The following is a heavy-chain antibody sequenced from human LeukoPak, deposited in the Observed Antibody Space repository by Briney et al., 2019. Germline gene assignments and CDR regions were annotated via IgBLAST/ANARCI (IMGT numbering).Heavy chain of an antibody. CDR3: ARGSTIFGVVTTFDY. CDR2: ISSSGSTI. D-gene: IGHD3-3*01. Sequence: GGSLRLSCAASGFTFSSYEMNWVRQAPGKGLEWVSYISSSGSTIYYADSVKGRFTISRDNAKNSLYLQMNGLRAEDTAVYYCARGSTIFGVVTTFDYWGQGTLVTVSS. J-gene: IGHJ4*02. V-gene: IGHV3-48*03. CDR1: GFTFSSYE.